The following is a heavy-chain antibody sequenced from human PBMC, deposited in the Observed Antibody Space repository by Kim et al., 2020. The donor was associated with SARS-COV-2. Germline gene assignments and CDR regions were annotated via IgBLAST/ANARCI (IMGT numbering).Heavy chain of an antibody. CDR3: ARERVWGSYLAFDI. V-gene: IGHV4-31*03. J-gene: IGHJ3*02. CDR2: IYYSGST. CDR1: GGSISSGGYY. Sequence: SETLSLTCTVSGGSISSGGYYWSWIRQHPGKGLEWIGYIYYSGSTYYNPSLKSRVTISVDTSKNQFSLKLSSVTAADTAVYYCARERVWGSYLAFDIWGQGTMVTVSS. D-gene: IGHD3-16*02.